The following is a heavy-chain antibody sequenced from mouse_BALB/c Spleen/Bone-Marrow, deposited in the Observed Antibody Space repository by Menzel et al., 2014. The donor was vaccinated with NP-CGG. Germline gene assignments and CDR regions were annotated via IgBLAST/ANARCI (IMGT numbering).Heavy chain of an antibody. V-gene: IGHV14-3*02. CDR1: GFNIKDTY. CDR2: IDPANGNT. J-gene: IGHJ3*01. CDR3: ACYYCDCNRFAY. Sequence: ELQLQQSGAELVKPGASVKLSCTASGFNIKDTYMHWVKQRPEQGLEWIGRIDPANGNTKYDPKFQGKATITADTSSNTAYLHLSSLTSEDTAVYYCACYYCDCNRFAYWGQGTLVTVSS. D-gene: IGHD1-1*01.